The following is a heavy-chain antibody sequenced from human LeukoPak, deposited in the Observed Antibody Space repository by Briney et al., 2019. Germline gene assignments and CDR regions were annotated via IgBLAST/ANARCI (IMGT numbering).Heavy chain of an antibody. Sequence: SETLSLTCTVSGDSISRGRYYWSWVRQPAGKELEWIGRIYASGKTDYNPYTPSLKSRVAMSLDTSKNQVSLYLTSVTAADTAMYFCARSFSEKFYFESWGQGTLVTISS. CDR3: ARSFSEKFYFES. V-gene: IGHV4-61*02. D-gene: IGHD1-26*01. CDR1: GDSISRGRYY. CDR2: IYASGKT. J-gene: IGHJ4*02.